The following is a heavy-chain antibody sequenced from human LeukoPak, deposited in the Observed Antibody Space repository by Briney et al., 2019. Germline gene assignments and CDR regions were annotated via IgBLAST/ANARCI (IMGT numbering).Heavy chain of an antibody. CDR2: ISGFDSGT. Sequence: GGSLRLSCVASGFGFITHDMSWGRQTSGKGLEWVSSISGFDSGTYYTDSVRGRFTISRDTSKNTLYMQMNNLRAEDTAVYYCVKGFHFDWWGQGTLVTVSS. CDR1: GFGFITHD. CDR3: VKGFHFDW. V-gene: IGHV3-23*01. J-gene: IGHJ4*02.